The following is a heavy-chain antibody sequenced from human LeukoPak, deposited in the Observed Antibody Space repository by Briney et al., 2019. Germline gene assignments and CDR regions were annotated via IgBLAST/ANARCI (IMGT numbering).Heavy chain of an antibody. CDR2: ISSSSSYI. V-gene: IGHV3-21*01. D-gene: IGHD2-21*02. CDR1: GFTFSSYS. J-gene: IGHJ4*02. CDR3: AREPTGDLANFDY. Sequence: PGGSLRLSCAASGFTFSSYSMNWVRQAPGKGLEWVSSISSSSSYIYYADSVKGRFTISRDNAKNSLYLQMNSLRAEDTAVYYCAREPTGDLANFDYWGQGTLVTVSS.